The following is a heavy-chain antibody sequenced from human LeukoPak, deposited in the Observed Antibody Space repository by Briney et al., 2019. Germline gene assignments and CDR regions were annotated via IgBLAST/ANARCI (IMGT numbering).Heavy chain of an antibody. CDR1: GFTFSNAW. D-gene: IGHD5-24*01. J-gene: IGHJ4*02. Sequence: PGGSLRLSCAASGFTFSNAWMSWVRQAPGKGLEWVANIKQDGSEKYYVDSVKGRFTISRDNAKNSLYLQMNSLRAEDTAVYYCARVEENWGQGTLVTVSS. V-gene: IGHV3-7*01. CDR3: ARVEEN. CDR2: IKQDGSEK.